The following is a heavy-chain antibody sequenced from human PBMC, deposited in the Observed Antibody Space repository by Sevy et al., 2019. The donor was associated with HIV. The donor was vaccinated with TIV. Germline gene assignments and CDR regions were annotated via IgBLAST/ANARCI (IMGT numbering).Heavy chain of an antibody. Sequence: GGSLRLSCAASGFTFSSYAMSWVRQAPGKGLEWVSAISGSGGSTYYADSVKGRLTISRVNSKNTLYLQMNCLRAEDTAVYYCGKRPTHYGDYIWGQGTLVTVSS. CDR1: GFTFSSYA. D-gene: IGHD4-17*01. J-gene: IGHJ4*02. V-gene: IGHV3-23*01. CDR3: GKRPTHYGDYI. CDR2: ISGSGGST.